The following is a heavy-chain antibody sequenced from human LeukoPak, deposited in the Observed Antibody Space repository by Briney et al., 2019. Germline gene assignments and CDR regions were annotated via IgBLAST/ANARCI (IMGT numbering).Heavy chain of an antibody. CDR2: ISYDGSNK. D-gene: IGHD1-26*01. V-gene: IGHV3-30*18. Sequence: GGSLRVSCAASGFTFSSYGMHWVRQAPGKGLEWVAVISYDGSNKYYADSVKGRFTISRDNSKNTLYLQMNSLRAEDTAVYYCAKDLGFVGLDYWGQGTLVTVSS. CDR1: GFTFSSYG. J-gene: IGHJ4*02. CDR3: AKDLGFVGLDY.